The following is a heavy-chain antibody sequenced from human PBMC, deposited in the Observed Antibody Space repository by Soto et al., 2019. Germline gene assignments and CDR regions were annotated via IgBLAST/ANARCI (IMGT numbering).Heavy chain of an antibody. D-gene: IGHD3-22*01. CDR3: ARSYDSSSSGFDH. CDR1: GGSISSYY. V-gene: IGHV4-59*08. CDR2: IYYSGST. Sequence: SETLSLTCTVSGGSISSYYWSWIRQPPGKGLEWIGYIYYSGSTNYNPSLKSRVTISVDTSKNQFSLKLSSVTAADRAVYYCARSYDSSSSGFDHWGQGTLVTVSS. J-gene: IGHJ4*02.